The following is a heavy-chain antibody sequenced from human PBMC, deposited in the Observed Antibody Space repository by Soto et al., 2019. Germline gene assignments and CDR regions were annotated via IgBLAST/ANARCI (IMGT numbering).Heavy chain of an antibody. Sequence: EVQLVESGGGLVKPGGSLRLSCAASGFTFSSYSMNWVRQAPGKGLEWVSSISSSSSYIYYADSVKGRFTISRDNAKNSQYLQMNSLRAEDTAVYYCARDPVPAYYYYYGMDVWGQGTTVTVSS. D-gene: IGHD2-2*01. CDR1: GFTFSSYS. J-gene: IGHJ6*02. CDR3: ARDPVPAYYYYYGMDV. CDR2: ISSSSSYI. V-gene: IGHV3-21*01.